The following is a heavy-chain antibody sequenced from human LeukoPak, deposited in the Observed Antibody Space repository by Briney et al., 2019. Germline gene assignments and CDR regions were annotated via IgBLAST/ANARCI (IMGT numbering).Heavy chain of an antibody. Sequence: SETLSLTCTVSGYSISSGYYWGWIRQPPGKGLEWIGSIYHSGSTYYNPSLKSRVTISVDTSKNQFSLKLSSVTAADTAVYYCARGRVQLWLRRDYYMDVWGKGTTVTISS. J-gene: IGHJ6*03. CDR1: GYSISSGYY. CDR2: IYHSGST. CDR3: ARGRVQLWLRRDYYMDV. D-gene: IGHD5-18*01. V-gene: IGHV4-38-2*02.